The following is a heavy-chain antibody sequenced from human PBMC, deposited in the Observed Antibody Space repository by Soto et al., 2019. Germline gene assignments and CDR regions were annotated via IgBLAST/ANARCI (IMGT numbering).Heavy chain of an antibody. V-gene: IGHV2-70*04. J-gene: IGHJ4*02. D-gene: IGHD3-22*01. CDR1: GFSLSTPGMR. Sequence: SGPTLVNPTQTLTLTCTFSGFSLSTPGMRVSWIRQPPGKALEWLARIDWDNDKFYRTSLKTRLTISKDTYKNQVVLTMTNMDPVDTATYYCARMESRGYSAYFFDYWGPGTVVTVSS. CDR2: IDWDNDK. CDR3: ARMESRGYSAYFFDY.